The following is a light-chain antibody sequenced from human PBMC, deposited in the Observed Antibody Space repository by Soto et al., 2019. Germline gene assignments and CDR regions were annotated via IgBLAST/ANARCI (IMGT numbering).Light chain of an antibody. CDR1: QSVSSSY. CDR3: QQYGSPPWT. Sequence: EIVLTQSPGTLSLSPGERATLSCRASQSVSSSYLAWYQQKPGQAPRLLIYDASSRATGLPDKFSGSGSGTDFTLTISRLEPEDFAVYYCQQYGSPPWTFGQGTKV. J-gene: IGKJ1*01. CDR2: DAS. V-gene: IGKV3-20*01.